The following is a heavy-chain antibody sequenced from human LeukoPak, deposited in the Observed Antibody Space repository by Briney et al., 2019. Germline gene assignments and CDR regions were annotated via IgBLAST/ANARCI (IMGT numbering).Heavy chain of an antibody. CDR2: IIPILGIA. CDR1: GGTFSSYA. V-gene: IGHV1-69*04. Sequence: GSSVKVSFKASGGTFSSYAISWVRQAPGQGLEWMGMIIPILGIANYAQKFQGRVTITADKSTSTAYMELSSLRSEDTAVYYCARVKTEIYDYGDYQYYYYGMDVWGQGTTVTLSS. CDR3: ARVKTEIYDYGDYQYYYYGMDV. J-gene: IGHJ6*02. D-gene: IGHD4-17*01.